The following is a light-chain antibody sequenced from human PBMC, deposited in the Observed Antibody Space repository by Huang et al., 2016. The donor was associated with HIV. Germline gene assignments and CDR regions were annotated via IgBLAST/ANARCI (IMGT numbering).Light chain of an antibody. V-gene: IGKV1-39*01. Sequence: DLQMTQSPSSLSASVGDRVSITCRASQSLNNYLNWYQQKPGKAPKLLSHSASTLQNGVPPRFSGSVSGTDFTLTITNLQPEDSATYYYQQTFSVPLTFGGGTKVEIK. CDR3: QQTFSVPLT. CDR1: QSLNNY. CDR2: SAS. J-gene: IGKJ4*01.